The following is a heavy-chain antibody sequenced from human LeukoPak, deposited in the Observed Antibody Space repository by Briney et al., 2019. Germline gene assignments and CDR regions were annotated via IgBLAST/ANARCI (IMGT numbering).Heavy chain of an antibody. CDR2: MNPNSGNT. CDR1: GYTLTSYD. Sequence: ASVKVSCKASGYTLTSYDINWVRQATGQGLEWTGWMNPNSGNTGYAQKFQGRVTMTRNTSISTAYMELSSLRSEDTAVYYCARVREYQLSELFDPWGQGTLVTVSS. D-gene: IGHD2-2*01. CDR3: ARVREYQLSELFDP. V-gene: IGHV1-8*01. J-gene: IGHJ5*02.